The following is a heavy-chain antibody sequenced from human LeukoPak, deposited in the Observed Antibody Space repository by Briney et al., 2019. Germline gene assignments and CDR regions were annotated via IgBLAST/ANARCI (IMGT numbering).Heavy chain of an antibody. J-gene: IGHJ6*02. D-gene: IGHD3-22*01. Sequence: ASVKVSCKASGGTFSSYAISWVRQAPGQGLEWMGGIIPIFGTANYAQKFQGRVTITADESTSTAYMELSSLRSEDTAVYYCARVRTDYYDSSGLGLQYYYGVDVWGQGTTVTVSS. CDR3: ARVRTDYYDSSGLGLQYYYGVDV. CDR2: IIPIFGTA. CDR1: GGTFSSYA. V-gene: IGHV1-69*13.